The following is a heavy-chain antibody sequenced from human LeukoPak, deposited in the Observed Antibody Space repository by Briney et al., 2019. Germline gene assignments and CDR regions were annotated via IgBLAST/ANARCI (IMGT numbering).Heavy chain of an antibody. CDR1: GFTFSSYG. V-gene: IGHV3-30*18. J-gene: IGHJ4*02. CDR2: ISYDGSNK. D-gene: IGHD2-21*02. Sequence: GGSLRLSCAASGFTFSSYGTHWVRQAPGKGLEWVAVISYDGSNKYYADSVKGRFTISRDNSKNTLYLQMNSLRAEDTAVYYCAKPLVVTTTDYYFDYWGQGTLVTVSS. CDR3: AKPLVVTTTDYYFDY.